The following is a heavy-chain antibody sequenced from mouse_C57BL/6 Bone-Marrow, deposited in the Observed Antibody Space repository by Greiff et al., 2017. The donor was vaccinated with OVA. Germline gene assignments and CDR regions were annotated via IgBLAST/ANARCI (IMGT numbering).Heavy chain of an antibody. Sequence: EVKLQQSGPELVKPGASVKIPCKASGYTFTDYNMDWVKQSHGKSLEWIGDINPNNGGTIYNQKFKGKATLTVDKSSSTAYMELRSLTSEDTAVYYCARRLLRLAWFAYWGQGTLVTVSA. CDR2: INPNNGGT. J-gene: IGHJ3*01. CDR3: ARRLLRLAWFAY. D-gene: IGHD1-1*01. CDR1: GYTFTDYN. V-gene: IGHV1-18*01.